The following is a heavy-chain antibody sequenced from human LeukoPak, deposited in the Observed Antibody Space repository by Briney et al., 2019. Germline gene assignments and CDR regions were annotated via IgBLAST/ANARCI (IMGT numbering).Heavy chain of an antibody. V-gene: IGHV3-64*01. CDR1: GFTFSTYP. D-gene: IGHD6-19*01. CDR2: IVSNGDHV. Sequence: PGGSLRLTCAASGFTFSTYPMHWVRQAPGKGLEFVSSIVSNGDHVFYANSVKGRFTISRDNSKNTLYLQMGSLRAEDTAAYYCARDRDGGWSFDYWGQGTLVTASS. J-gene: IGHJ4*02. CDR3: ARDRDGGWSFDY.